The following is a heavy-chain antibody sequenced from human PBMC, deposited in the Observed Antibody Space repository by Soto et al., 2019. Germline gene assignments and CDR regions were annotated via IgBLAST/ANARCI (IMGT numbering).Heavy chain of an antibody. CDR1: GFTFSSYA. J-gene: IGHJ6*02. Sequence: QVQLVESGGGVVQPGRSLRLSCAASGFTFSSYAMHWVRQAPGKGLEWVAVISYDGSNKYYADSVKGRFTISRDNSKNTLYLQMNSLRAEDTAVYYCARDPKRNYRYGMDVWGQGTTVTVSS. CDR3: ARDPKRNYRYGMDV. CDR2: ISYDGSNK. V-gene: IGHV3-30-3*01. D-gene: IGHD4-4*01.